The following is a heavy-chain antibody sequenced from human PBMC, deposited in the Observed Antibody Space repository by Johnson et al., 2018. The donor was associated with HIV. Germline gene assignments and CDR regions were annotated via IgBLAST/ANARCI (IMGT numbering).Heavy chain of an antibody. CDR1: GLTISDNY. Sequence: VQLVESGGGLVQPGGSLRLSCAASGLTISDNYMSWVRQAPGKGLEWVSVIYSGGSTYYADSVKGRFTISRDNSKNTLYLQMNSLRAEDTAVYYCVTLVVAPPFDIWGQGTMVTVSS. CDR3: VTLVVAPPFDI. CDR2: IYSGGST. D-gene: IGHD2-15*01. V-gene: IGHV3-66*01. J-gene: IGHJ3*02.